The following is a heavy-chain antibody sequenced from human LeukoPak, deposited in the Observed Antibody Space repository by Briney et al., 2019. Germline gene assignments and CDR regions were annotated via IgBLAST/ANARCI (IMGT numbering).Heavy chain of an antibody. D-gene: IGHD3-16*01. CDR1: GFTFSSYG. Sequence: GGSLRLSCAASGFTFSSYGMHWVRQAPGKGLEWVAVIWYDGSNKYYADSVKGRFTISRDNFKNTLYLQMNSLRAEDTAVYYCARDRSGLDIWGQGTMVTVSS. CDR3: ARDRSGLDI. CDR2: IWYDGSNK. V-gene: IGHV3-33*01. J-gene: IGHJ3*02.